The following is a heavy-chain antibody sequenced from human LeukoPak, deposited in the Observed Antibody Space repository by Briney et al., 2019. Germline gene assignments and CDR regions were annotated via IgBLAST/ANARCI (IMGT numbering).Heavy chain of an antibody. J-gene: IGHJ4*02. V-gene: IGHV3-48*03. Sequence: GGSLRLSCAASGFTFSSYEMNWVRQAPGKGLEWVPYISSSGSTIYYADSVKGRFTISRDNAKNSLYLQMNSLRAEDTAVYYCARASWIQLWFAWDYWGQGTLVTVSS. CDR2: ISSSGSTI. CDR3: ARASWIQLWFAWDY. D-gene: IGHD5-18*01. CDR1: GFTFSSYE.